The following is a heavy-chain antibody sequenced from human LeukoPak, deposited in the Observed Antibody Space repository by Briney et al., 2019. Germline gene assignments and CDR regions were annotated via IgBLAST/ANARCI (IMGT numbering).Heavy chain of an antibody. Sequence: GGSLRLSCAASGFPFRDYWMSWVRQAPGKGLEWVANIKHDGSEKYYVASVKGRFTISRDNAKNSLYLQMNSLRAEDTAVYYCGSSGYYFHRMDVWGKGTTVTVSS. J-gene: IGHJ6*04. V-gene: IGHV3-7*01. CDR2: IKHDGSEK. D-gene: IGHD3-22*01. CDR1: GFPFRDYW. CDR3: GSSGYYFHRMDV.